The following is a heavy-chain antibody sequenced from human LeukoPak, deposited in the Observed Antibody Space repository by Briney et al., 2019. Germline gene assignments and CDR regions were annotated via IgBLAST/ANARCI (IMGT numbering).Heavy chain of an antibody. Sequence: GGSLRLSCAASGFTFSSYAMHWVRQAPGKGLEWVAVISYDGSNKYYADSVKGRFTISRDNSKYTLYLQMNSLRAEDTAVYYCARSVVVTAPPGYWGQGTLVTVSS. V-gene: IGHV3-30-3*01. CDR2: ISYDGSNK. CDR3: ARSVVVTAPPGY. J-gene: IGHJ4*02. CDR1: GFTFSSYA. D-gene: IGHD2-21*02.